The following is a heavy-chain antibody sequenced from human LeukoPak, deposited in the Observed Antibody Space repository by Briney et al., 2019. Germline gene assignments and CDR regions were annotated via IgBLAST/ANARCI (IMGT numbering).Heavy chain of an antibody. CDR1: GFTFSSYA. CDR2: ISGSGGST. CDR3: AKSSSGWFEYYYNMDV. V-gene: IGHV3-23*01. D-gene: IGHD6-19*01. J-gene: IGHJ6*03. Sequence: GGSLRLSCAASGFTFSSYAMSWVRQAPGKGLEWVSAISGSGGSTYYADTVKGRFTISKDNSKNTLYLQMSSLRAEDTAVYYCAKSSSGWFEYYYNMDVWGKGTTVTVSS.